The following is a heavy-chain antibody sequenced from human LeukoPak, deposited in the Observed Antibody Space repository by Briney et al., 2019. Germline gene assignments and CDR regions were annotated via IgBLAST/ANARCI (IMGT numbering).Heavy chain of an antibody. CDR3: ARSVAYETPYFDY. V-gene: IGHV3-74*03. CDR2: ISSDGISA. D-gene: IGHD3-16*01. CDR1: GFTLSSYW. J-gene: IGHJ4*02. Sequence: GGSLRLSCAASGFTLSSYWMHWVRQAPGKGLGWVSRISSDGISAMIADSVKGRFTISRDNAKNMLYLQMNSLRAEDTAVYYCARSVAYETPYFDYWGQGTLVSVSS.